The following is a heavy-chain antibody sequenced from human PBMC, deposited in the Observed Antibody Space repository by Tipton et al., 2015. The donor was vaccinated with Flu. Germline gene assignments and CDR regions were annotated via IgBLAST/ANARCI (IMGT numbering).Heavy chain of an antibody. J-gene: IGHJ5*02. CDR1: GGSVSGVGNY. Sequence: TLSLTCTVSGGSVSGVGNYWTWIRQHPGKGLEWIGNVHRTGNPYYNPSLKSRVTISVDTSRNQFSLRLTSVTAADTAVYYCARRDYSNYVSEPKNWFDPWGQGTLVTVSS. CDR2: VHRTGNP. CDR3: ARRDYSNYVSEPKNWFDP. D-gene: IGHD4-11*01. V-gene: IGHV4-31*03.